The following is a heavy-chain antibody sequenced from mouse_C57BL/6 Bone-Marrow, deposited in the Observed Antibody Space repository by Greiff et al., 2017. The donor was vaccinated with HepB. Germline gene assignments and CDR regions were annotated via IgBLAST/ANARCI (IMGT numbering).Heavy chain of an antibody. CDR1: GYTFTDYY. Sequence: EVKLVESGPELVKPGASVKISCKASGYTFTDYYMNWVKQSHGKSLEWIGDINPNNGGTSYNQKFKGKATLTVDKSSSTAYMELRSLTSEDSAVYYCASPSFTTVVATDYAMDYWGQGTSVTVSS. CDR3: ASPSFTTVVATDYAMDY. V-gene: IGHV1-26*01. D-gene: IGHD1-1*01. J-gene: IGHJ4*01. CDR2: INPNNGGT.